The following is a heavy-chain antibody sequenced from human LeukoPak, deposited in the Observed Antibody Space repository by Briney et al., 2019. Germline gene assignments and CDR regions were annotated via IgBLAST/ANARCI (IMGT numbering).Heavy chain of an antibody. J-gene: IGHJ3*02. D-gene: IGHD1-14*01. CDR3: ASGNDAFDI. Sequence: PSETLSLTCAVSGGSISSGGYSWSWIRQPPGKGLEWIGYIYHSGSTYYNPSLKSRVTISVDRSKNQFSLKLSSVTAADTAVYYCASGNDAFDIWGQGTMVTVSS. CDR2: IYHSGST. CDR1: GGSISSGGYS. V-gene: IGHV4-30-2*01.